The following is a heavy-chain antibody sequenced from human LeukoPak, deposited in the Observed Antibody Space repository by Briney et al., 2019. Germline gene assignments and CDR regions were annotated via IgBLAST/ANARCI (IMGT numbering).Heavy chain of an antibody. CDR1: GDSVSSNSAA. CDR3: ARVVAAAGSQRYFDY. J-gene: IGHJ4*02. CDR2: TYYRYKWYN. Sequence: SSQTLSLTCAISGDSVSSNSAAWSWIRQPPSRGLEWHGRTYYRYKWYNDYAVSVKGRITINADTSKNQYSLQMNSVTPEDTAVYYCARVVAAAGSQRYFDYWGQGTLVTVSS. D-gene: IGHD6-13*01. V-gene: IGHV6-1*01.